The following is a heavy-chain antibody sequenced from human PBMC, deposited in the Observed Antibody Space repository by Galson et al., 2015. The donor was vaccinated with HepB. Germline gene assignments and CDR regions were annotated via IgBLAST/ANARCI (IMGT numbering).Heavy chain of an antibody. D-gene: IGHD3-22*01. CDR3: ARTGGYYDSSGYYYQFDY. J-gene: IGHJ4*02. CDR2: IIPIFGTA. CDR1: GGTFSSYA. V-gene: IGHV1-69*13. Sequence: SVKVSCKASGGTFSSYAISWVRQAPGQGLEWMGGIIPIFGTANYAQKFQGRVTITADESTSTAYMELSSLRSEDTAVYYCARTGGYYDSSGYYYQFDYWGQGTMVTVSS.